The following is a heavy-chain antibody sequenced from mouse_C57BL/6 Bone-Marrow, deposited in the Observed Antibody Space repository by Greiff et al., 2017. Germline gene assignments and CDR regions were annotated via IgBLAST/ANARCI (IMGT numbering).Heavy chain of an antibody. J-gene: IGHJ4*01. Sequence: VQLQQSGAELVRPGTSVKMSCKASGYTFTNYWIGWAKQRPGHGLEWIGDIYPGGGYTNYNEKFKGKATLTADKSSSTAYMQFSSLTSEDSAIYYCAREGAFYYDMDYWGQGTSVTVSS. CDR2: IYPGGGYT. CDR1: GYTFTNYW. D-gene: IGHD3-1*01. CDR3: AREGAFYYDMDY. V-gene: IGHV1-63*01.